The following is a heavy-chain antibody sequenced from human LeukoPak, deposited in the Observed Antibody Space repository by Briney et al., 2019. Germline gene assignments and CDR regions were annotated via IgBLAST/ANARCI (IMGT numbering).Heavy chain of an antibody. CDR3: ATDFYDTT. CDR2: IRRNSDGGTI. V-gene: IGHV3-15*07. CDR1: GFSFSDAW. D-gene: IGHD3-22*01. Sequence: GGSLRLSCATSGFSFSDAWMNWVRQAPGKGLEWVGRIRRNSDGGTIDYAAPVKGRFALSRDDSKNTLYLHMSSLQTEDTAVYYCATDFYDTTWGQGSLVTVSS. J-gene: IGHJ5*02.